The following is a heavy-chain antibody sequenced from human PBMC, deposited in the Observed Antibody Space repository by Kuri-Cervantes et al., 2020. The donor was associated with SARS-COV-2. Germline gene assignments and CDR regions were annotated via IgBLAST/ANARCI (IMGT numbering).Heavy chain of an antibody. D-gene: IGHD2-21*02. CDR3: ASRSRSGGDDY. Sequence: SETLSLTCAVSGASISSYYWNWIRQPPGKGLEWIGYIYYSGSTNYNPSLKSRVTISVDTSKNQFSLKLSSVTAADTAVYYCASRSRSGGDDYWGQGTLVTVSS. J-gene: IGHJ4*02. CDR2: IYYSGST. V-gene: IGHV4-59*12. CDR1: GASISSYY.